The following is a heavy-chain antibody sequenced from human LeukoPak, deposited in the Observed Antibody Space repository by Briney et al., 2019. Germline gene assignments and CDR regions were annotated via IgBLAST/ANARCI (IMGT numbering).Heavy chain of an antibody. J-gene: IGHJ4*02. CDR3: ASGTHWVKDDSSGWFEDY. CDR2: ISYDASNK. V-gene: IGHV3-30*03. D-gene: IGHD6-19*01. Sequence: GRFLRLSCAASGFTFSNYAMHWVRQAPGKGLEWVAVISYDASNKYYADSVKGRFTISRDNSKNTLYLQMNSLRPEDTAVYYRASGTHWVKDDSSGWFEDYWGQGTLVTVSS. CDR1: GFTFSNYA.